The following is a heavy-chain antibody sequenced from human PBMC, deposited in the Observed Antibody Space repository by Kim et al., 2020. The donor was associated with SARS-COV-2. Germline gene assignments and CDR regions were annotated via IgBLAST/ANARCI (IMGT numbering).Heavy chain of an antibody. V-gene: IGHV1-69*13. D-gene: IGHD2-15*01. Sequence: SVKVSCKASGGTFSSYAISWVRQAPGQGLEWMGGIIPIFGTANYAQKFQGRVTITADESTSTAYMELSSLRSKDTAVYYCARGNGYCSGGSCYPNYYYYGMDVWGQGTTVTVSS. J-gene: IGHJ6*02. CDR1: GGTFSSYA. CDR2: IIPIFGTA. CDR3: ARGNGYCSGGSCYPNYYYYGMDV.